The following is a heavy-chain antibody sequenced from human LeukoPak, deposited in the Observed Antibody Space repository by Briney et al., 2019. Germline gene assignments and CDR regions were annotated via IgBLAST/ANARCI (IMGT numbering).Heavy chain of an antibody. CDR3: ARLAAAGTYFDY. D-gene: IGHD6-13*01. Sequence: GGSLRLSCAASGFTFSSYAMNWVRQAPGKGLEWVSAISGSGGTTYYADSVKGRFTISRDNSKNTLYLQMNSLRVEDTAVYYCARLAAAGTYFDYWGQGTLVTVSS. CDR2: ISGSGGTT. CDR1: GFTFSSYA. V-gene: IGHV3-23*01. J-gene: IGHJ4*02.